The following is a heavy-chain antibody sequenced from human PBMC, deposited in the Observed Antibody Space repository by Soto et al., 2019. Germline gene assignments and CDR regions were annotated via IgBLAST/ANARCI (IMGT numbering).Heavy chain of an antibody. CDR2: ITGSGAGT. CDR3: TTDPSGDYLGAFDN. V-gene: IGHV3-23*01. CDR1: RSTLSRYA. Sequence: EVQLLESGGGLVPPGGSLRLSCAASRSTLSRYAMTWVRQGPGKGLEWVSSITGSGAGTYYADSVKGRFTISRDNSKNTLYLQLNRLRAEDTAVYYCTTDPSGDYLGAFDNWGQGTMVTVSS. D-gene: IGHD4-17*01. J-gene: IGHJ3*02.